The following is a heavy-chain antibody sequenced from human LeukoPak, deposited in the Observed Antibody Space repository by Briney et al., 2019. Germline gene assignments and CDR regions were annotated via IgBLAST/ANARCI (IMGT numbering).Heavy chain of an antibody. J-gene: IGHJ5*02. Sequence: ASVKVSCKVSGYTLTELSMHWVRQAPGKGLEWMGGFDPEDGETIYAQKFQGRVTMTEDTSTDTAYMELSSLRSEDTAVYYCARAKKQGTTVTTGWFDPWGQGTLVTVSS. CDR1: GYTLTELS. CDR2: FDPEDGET. CDR3: ARAKKQGTTVTTGWFDP. D-gene: IGHD4-11*01. V-gene: IGHV1-24*01.